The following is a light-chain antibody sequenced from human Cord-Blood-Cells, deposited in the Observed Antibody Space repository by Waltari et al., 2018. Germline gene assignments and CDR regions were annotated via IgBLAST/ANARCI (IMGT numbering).Light chain of an antibody. CDR1: QSVSSY. J-gene: IGKJ4*01. V-gene: IGKV3-11*01. Sequence: EIVLTPSPATLSFSPGERAPLPCRASQSVSSYLAWYQQKPGQAPRLLIYDASNRATGIPARFSGSGSGTDFTLTISSLEPEDFAVYYCQQRSNWLTFGGGTKVEIK. CDR3: QQRSNWLT. CDR2: DAS.